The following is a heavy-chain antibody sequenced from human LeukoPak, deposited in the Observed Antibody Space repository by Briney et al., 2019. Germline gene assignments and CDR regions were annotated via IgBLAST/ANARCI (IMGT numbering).Heavy chain of an antibody. CDR1: GFTLSSFW. D-gene: IGHD3-22*01. J-gene: IGHJ1*01. CDR2: IKSDGRT. Sequence: GGSLRLSCAASGFTLSSFWMHWVRQAPGKGLVWVSRIKSDGRTNYADSVKGRFTISRDNAKNTVSLQMNSLRAEDTGVYYCARAPSEIGGYYPEYFRHWGQGTLVIVSS. CDR3: ARAPSEIGGYYPEYFRH. V-gene: IGHV3-74*01.